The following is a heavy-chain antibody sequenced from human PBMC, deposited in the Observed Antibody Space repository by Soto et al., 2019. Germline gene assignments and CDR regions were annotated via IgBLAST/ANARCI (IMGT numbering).Heavy chain of an antibody. CDR2: INHSGST. D-gene: IGHD3-10*01. CDR3: RQRMVRGVKYYFDY. J-gene: IGHJ4*02. V-gene: IGHV4-34*01. CDR1: GGSFSGYY. Sequence: SETLSLTCAVYGGSFSGYYWSWIRQPPGKGLEWIGEINHSGSTNYNPSLKSRVTISVDTSKNQFSLKLSSVTAADTAVYYCRQRMVRGVKYYFDYWGQGTLVTVSS.